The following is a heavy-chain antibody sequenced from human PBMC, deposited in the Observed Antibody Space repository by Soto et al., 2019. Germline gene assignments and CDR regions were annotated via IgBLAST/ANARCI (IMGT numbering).Heavy chain of an antibody. CDR2: INPVSGGT. CDR1: GDTFSAYY. D-gene: IGHD7-27*01. Sequence: RASVKVSCKASGDTFSAYYIHWVRQAPGQGLEWMGWINPVSGGTKYSQKFQGRVTMTRDTSISTANLDLGGLTSDDTAIYYCARASGDKDLGCWGQGTMVTVYS. V-gene: IGHV1-2*02. CDR3: ARASGDKDLGC. J-gene: IGHJ4*02.